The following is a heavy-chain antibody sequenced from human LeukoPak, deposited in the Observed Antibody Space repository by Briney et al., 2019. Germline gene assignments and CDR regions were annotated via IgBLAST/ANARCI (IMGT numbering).Heavy chain of an antibody. Sequence: GGSLRLSCAAPGFTFSSDWMSWVRQAPGKGLEWVANIKQDGSEKYYVDAVKGRVTISRDNAKNSLYLQMNSLRAEDTAVYYCARDDCSSISCYHNWFDPWGQGTLVTVSS. V-gene: IGHV3-7*01. CDR1: GFTFSSDW. CDR2: IKQDGSEK. D-gene: IGHD2-2*01. CDR3: ARDDCSSISCYHNWFDP. J-gene: IGHJ5*02.